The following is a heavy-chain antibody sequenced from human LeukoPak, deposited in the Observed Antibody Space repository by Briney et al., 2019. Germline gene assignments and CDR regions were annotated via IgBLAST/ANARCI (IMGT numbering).Heavy chain of an antibody. CDR2: ISAYNGDT. CDR1: GYTFTSHG. Sequence: ASVKVSCKASGYTFTSHGISWVRQAPGQGLEWMGWISAYNGDTKYVQKTQGRVTITADKSTSTAYMELSSLRSEDTAVYYCARESRGTTGTQAIDYWGQGTLVTVSS. CDR3: ARESRGTTGTQAIDY. J-gene: IGHJ4*02. D-gene: IGHD1-1*01. V-gene: IGHV1-18*01.